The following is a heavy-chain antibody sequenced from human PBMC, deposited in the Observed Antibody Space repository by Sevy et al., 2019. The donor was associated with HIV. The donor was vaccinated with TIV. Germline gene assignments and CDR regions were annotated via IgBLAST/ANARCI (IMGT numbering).Heavy chain of an antibody. Sequence: GGSLRLSCAASGFTFSSYRMTWVRQAPGKGLEWVSCISSNSAYINYADSVKGRFTISRDNAKNLLYLQMDSLRAEDTAVYYCARAGLEILSWRSDYWGQGTQVTVS. CDR1: GFTFSSYR. CDR2: ISSNSAYI. D-gene: IGHD2-15*01. V-gene: IGHV3-21*01. J-gene: IGHJ4*02. CDR3: ARAGLEILSWRSDY.